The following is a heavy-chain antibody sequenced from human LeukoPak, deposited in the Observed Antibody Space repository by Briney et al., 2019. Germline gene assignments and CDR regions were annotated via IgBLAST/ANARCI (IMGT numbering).Heavy chain of an antibody. CDR2: TYYRSKWYN. CDR3: ARGAPVAATRGMDV. Sequence: SQTLSLTCAISGDSVSSNSATWNWIRQSPSRGLEWLERTYYRSKWYNDYAVSVKSRITINPDTSKNQFSLQLNSVTPEDTAVYYCARGAPVAATRGMDVWGQGTTVTVTS. CDR1: GDSVSSNSAT. J-gene: IGHJ6*02. V-gene: IGHV6-1*01. D-gene: IGHD6-19*01.